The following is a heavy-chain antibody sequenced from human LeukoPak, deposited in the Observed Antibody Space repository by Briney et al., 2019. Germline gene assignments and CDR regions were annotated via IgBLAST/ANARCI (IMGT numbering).Heavy chain of an antibody. J-gene: IGHJ4*02. Sequence: GGSLRLSCAASGFTFSSYAMHWVRQAPGKGLEWVAVISYDGSNKYYADSVKGRFTISRDNSKNTLYLQMNSLRAEDTAVYYCAREIIGYCSGGSCSKGFDYWGQGTLVTVSS. CDR3: AREIIGYCSGGSCSKGFDY. V-gene: IGHV3-30*04. CDR2: ISYDGSNK. CDR1: GFTFSSYA. D-gene: IGHD2-15*01.